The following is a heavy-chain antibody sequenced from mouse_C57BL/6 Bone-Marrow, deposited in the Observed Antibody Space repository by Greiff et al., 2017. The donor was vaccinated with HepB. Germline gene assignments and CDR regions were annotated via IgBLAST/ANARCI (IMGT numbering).Heavy chain of an antibody. D-gene: IGHD1-1*01. CDR1: GFTFSDYG. CDR2: ISSGSSTI. J-gene: IGHJ2*01. V-gene: IGHV5-17*01. Sequence: EVQRVESGGGLVKPGGSLKLSCAASGFTFSDYGMHWVRQAPEKGLEWVAYISSGSSTIYYADTVKGRFTISRDNAKNTLFLQMTRLRSEDTAMYYGARRGYGTFDYWGQGTTLTVSS. CDR3: ARRGYGTFDY.